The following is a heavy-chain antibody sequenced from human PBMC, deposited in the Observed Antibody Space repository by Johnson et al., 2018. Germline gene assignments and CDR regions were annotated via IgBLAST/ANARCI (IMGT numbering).Heavy chain of an antibody. D-gene: IGHD1-26*01. V-gene: IGHV3-74*01. CDR2: MKSDGSST. CDR3: ARVPMGVFDI. Sequence: VQLQESGGGLVQPGGSLRLPCVASGFTFSSYWMHWVRQAPGKGLVWVSRMKSDGSSTRYADSVKGRFTISRDNAKNTRYLQMNSLRAEDTAVYYCARVPMGVFDIGGQGTMVTVSS. J-gene: IGHJ3*02. CDR1: GFTFSSYW.